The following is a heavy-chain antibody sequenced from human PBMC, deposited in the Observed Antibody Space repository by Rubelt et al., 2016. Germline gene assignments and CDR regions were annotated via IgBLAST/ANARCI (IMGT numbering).Heavy chain of an antibody. CDR2: INWDDDK. Sequence: QVTLRESGPALVKPTQTLTLTCTFSGFSLTTSGMFVSWIRQPPGKALEWLARINWDDDKYYTTSLKTRLTISKGTSENQVVLTMTRLDPVDTATYSWARGLYSTSSHSVYYGMDVWGQGTTVIVSS. D-gene: IGHD6-6*01. J-gene: IGHJ6*02. V-gene: IGHV2-70*15. CDR3: ARGLYSTSSHSVYYGMDV. CDR1: GFSLTTSGMF.